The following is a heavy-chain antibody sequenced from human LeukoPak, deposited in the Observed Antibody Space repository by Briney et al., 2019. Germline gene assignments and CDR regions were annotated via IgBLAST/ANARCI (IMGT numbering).Heavy chain of an antibody. Sequence: SETLSLTCAVYGVSFSAYYWSWIRQPPGKGLEWIGEINHSGSTNYNPSLKSRVTISVDTSKNQFSLKLSSVTAADTAVYYCARVPQELAIWFDPWGHGILVTVSS. D-gene: IGHD1-1*01. CDR3: ARVPQELAIWFDP. CDR2: INHSGST. J-gene: IGHJ5*02. CDR1: GVSFSAYY. V-gene: IGHV4-34*01.